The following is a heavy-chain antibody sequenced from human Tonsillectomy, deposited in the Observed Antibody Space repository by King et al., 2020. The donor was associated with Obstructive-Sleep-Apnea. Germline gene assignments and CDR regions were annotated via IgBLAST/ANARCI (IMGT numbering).Heavy chain of an antibody. Sequence: VQLVESGGGLVKPGGSLRLSCAASGFTFSNAWMSWVRQAPGKGLEWVGRIKSKTDGGTTDYAAPVKGRFTISRDDSKNTLYLQMNSLKTEDTAVYYCTTSPFLVTLQPQLVGADIWGQGTMVTVSS. J-gene: IGHJ3*02. CDR2: IKSKTDGGTT. CDR1: GFTFSNAW. CDR3: TTSPFLVTLQPQLVGADI. D-gene: IGHD6-6*01. V-gene: IGHV3-15*01.